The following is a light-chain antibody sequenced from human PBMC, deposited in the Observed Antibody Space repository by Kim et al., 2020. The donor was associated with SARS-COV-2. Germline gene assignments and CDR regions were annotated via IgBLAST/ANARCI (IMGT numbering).Light chain of an antibody. Sequence: SLSPGERATLPCRASQSVRSQLAWYQQKPGQAPRLLIYGASNRATGIPARFTGSGSGTDFTLAISSLESEDFAVYYCQQRSNWMFSFGQGTKLEI. V-gene: IGKV3-11*01. CDR1: QSVRSQ. CDR2: GAS. CDR3: QQRSNWMFS. J-gene: IGKJ2*01.